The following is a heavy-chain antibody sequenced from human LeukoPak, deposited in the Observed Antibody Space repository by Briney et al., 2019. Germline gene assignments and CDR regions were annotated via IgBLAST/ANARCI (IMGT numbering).Heavy chain of an antibody. D-gene: IGHD5-18*01. CDR2: IWPGDSQT. V-gene: IGHV5-51*01. CDR1: GYSFTNSW. CDR3: ARHLPYSSGGHYFAH. J-gene: IGHJ4*02. Sequence: GESLKISCKGSGYSFTNSWIGWVRQMPEKGLEWMGIIWPGDSQTTYSPSFQGQVTISVDRSISTAYLQWSSLKASDTAMYYCARHLPYSSGGHYFAHWGQGTLVTVSS.